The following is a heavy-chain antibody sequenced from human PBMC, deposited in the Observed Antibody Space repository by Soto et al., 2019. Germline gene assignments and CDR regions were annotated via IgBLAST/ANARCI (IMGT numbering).Heavy chain of an antibody. J-gene: IGHJ6*02. CDR3: AKDIGSPSASYYYYYGMDV. V-gene: IGHV3-9*01. D-gene: IGHD6-25*01. Sequence: PGGSLRLSCAASGFTFDDYAMHWVRQAPGKGLEWVSGISWNSGSIGYADSVKDRVTISRDNAKNSLYLQMNSLRAEDTALYYCAKDIGSPSASYYYYYGMDVWGQGTTVTVSS. CDR1: GFTFDDYA. CDR2: ISWNSGSI.